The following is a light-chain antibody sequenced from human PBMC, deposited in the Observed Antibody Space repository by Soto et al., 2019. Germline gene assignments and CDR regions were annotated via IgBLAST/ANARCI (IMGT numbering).Light chain of an antibody. CDR1: QGISSY. CDR2: AAS. J-gene: IGKJ5*01. V-gene: IGKV1-9*01. CDR3: QQLNSYPIT. Sequence: DIQMTQSPSFRSASVGDRVTITCRASQGISSYLAWYQQKPGEAPKLLIYAASTLQSGVPSRFSGSGSGTEFTLTISSLQPEDFATYYCQQLNSYPITFGQGTRLEIK.